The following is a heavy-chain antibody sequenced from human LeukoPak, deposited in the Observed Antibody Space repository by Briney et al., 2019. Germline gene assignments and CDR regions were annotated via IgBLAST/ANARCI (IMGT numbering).Heavy chain of an antibody. Sequence: SETLSLTCAVYGGSFSGYYWSWIRQPPGKGLEWIGEINHSGSTNYNPSLKSRVTISVDTSMNQFSLKLSSVTAADTAVYYCARVVTGAFDIWGQGTMVTVSS. J-gene: IGHJ3*02. D-gene: IGHD2-21*02. CDR2: INHSGST. CDR3: ARVVTGAFDI. CDR1: GGSFSGYY. V-gene: IGHV4-34*01.